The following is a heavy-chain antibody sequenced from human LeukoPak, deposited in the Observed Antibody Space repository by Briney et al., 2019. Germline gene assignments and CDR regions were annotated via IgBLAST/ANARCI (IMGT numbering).Heavy chain of an antibody. CDR1: GGSFSGYY. Sequence: SETLSLTCAVYGGSFSGYYWSWIRQPPGKGLEWIGEINHSGSTNYNPSLKSRVTISVDTSKNQFSLKLSSVTAADTAVYYCARGFLPSPTIFGAALVAFDIWGQGTMITVSS. CDR3: ARGFLPSPTIFGAALVAFDI. J-gene: IGHJ3*02. CDR2: INHSGST. D-gene: IGHD3-3*01. V-gene: IGHV4-34*01.